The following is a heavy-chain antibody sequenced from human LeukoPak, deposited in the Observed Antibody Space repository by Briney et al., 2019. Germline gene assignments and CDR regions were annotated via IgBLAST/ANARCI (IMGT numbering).Heavy chain of an antibody. Sequence: ASVKVSCKASGYTFTGYSLHWVRQAPGQWLEWMGWINADNGNTRYSQKFQGRVTITRDTSASTAYMELSSLGSEDTAVYYCASSSWSAYFDSWGQGTLVTVSS. V-gene: IGHV1-3*01. CDR1: GYTFTGYS. CDR2: INADNGNT. D-gene: IGHD6-13*01. CDR3: ASSSWSAYFDS. J-gene: IGHJ4*02.